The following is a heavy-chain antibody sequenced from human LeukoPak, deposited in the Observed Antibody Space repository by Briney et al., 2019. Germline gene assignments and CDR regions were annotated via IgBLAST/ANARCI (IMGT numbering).Heavy chain of an antibody. D-gene: IGHD6-19*01. CDR2: ISAYNGNT. Sequence: GASVKVSCKASGYTFTSYGISWERQAPGQGLEWMGWISAYNGNTNYAQKLQGRVTMTTDTSTSTAYMELRGLRSDDTAVYYCARQWLARGYFDLWGRGTLVTVSS. CDR3: ARQWLARGYFDL. J-gene: IGHJ2*01. CDR1: GYTFTSYG. V-gene: IGHV1-18*01.